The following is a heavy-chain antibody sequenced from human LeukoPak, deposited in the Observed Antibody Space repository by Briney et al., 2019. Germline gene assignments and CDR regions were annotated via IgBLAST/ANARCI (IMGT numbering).Heavy chain of an antibody. D-gene: IGHD4-17*01. Sequence: PSETLSLTCSVSGGSVTSGTYYWTWIRQSAGKGLEWIGYIYYTATTNYNPSLKSRVTISLDTSKNQFSLRVSSLTAPDMGTYYCASPGPDYGDYAYAYWGQGSLVTVSS. CDR2: IYYTATT. CDR1: GGSVTSGTYY. V-gene: IGHV4-61*01. CDR3: ASPGPDYGDYAYAY. J-gene: IGHJ4*02.